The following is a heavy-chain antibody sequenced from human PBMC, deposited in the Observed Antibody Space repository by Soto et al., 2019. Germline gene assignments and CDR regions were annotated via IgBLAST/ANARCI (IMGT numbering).Heavy chain of an antibody. CDR1: GGSISSYY. J-gene: IGHJ2*01. V-gene: IGHV4-59*08. CDR3: ARQQRRLDRYFEL. Sequence: QVQLQESGPGLVKPSETLSLTCTVSGGSISSYYWSWIRQPPGKGLEWIGYIYYSGSTNYNPSLKSRVTISVDTSKNQCSLKLSSVTAADTAVYYCARQQRRLDRYFELWGRGTLVTVSS. CDR2: IYYSGST.